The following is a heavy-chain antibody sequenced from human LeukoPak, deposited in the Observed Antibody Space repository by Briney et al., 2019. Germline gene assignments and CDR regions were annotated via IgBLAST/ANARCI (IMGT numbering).Heavy chain of an antibody. V-gene: IGHV1-69*13. D-gene: IGHD2-2*01. Sequence: ASVKVSCKASGYTFTSYGISWVRQAPGQGLEWMGGIIPIFGTANYAQKFQGRVTITADESTSTAYMELSSLRSEDTAVYYCARAYCSSTSCYPVDYWGQGTLVTVSS. CDR3: ARAYCSSTSCYPVDY. CDR2: IIPIFGTA. J-gene: IGHJ4*02. CDR1: GYTFTSYG.